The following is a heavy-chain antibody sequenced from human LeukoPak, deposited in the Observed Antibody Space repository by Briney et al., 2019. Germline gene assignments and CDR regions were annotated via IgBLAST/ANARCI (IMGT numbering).Heavy chain of an antibody. Sequence: GASVKVSCKASGYTFTSYYMHWVRQAPGQGLEWMGIINPSGGSTSYAQKFQGRVTMTRDTSTSTVYMELSSLRSEDTAVYYCARARKYYDFWSGYYYFDYWGQGTLVTVSS. CDR1: GYTFTSYY. D-gene: IGHD3-3*01. CDR3: ARARKYYDFWSGYYYFDY. CDR2: INPSGGST. J-gene: IGHJ4*02. V-gene: IGHV1-46*01.